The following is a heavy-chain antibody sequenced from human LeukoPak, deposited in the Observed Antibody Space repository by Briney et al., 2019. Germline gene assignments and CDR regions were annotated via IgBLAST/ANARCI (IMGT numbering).Heavy chain of an antibody. Sequence: GGPLRLSCAASGFTFSSYWMHWVRQSPGKGLVWVSLIKSDGSTTSYADSVKGRFTISRDNAKNTLYLQMNSLRAEDTAVYYCARDVRYSSDSWGQGTLVTVSS. CDR3: ARDVRYSSDS. CDR2: IKSDGSTT. J-gene: IGHJ5*01. D-gene: IGHD6-13*01. CDR1: GFTFSSYW. V-gene: IGHV3-74*01.